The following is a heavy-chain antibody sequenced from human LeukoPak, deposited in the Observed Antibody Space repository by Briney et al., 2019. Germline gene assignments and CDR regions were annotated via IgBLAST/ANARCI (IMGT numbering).Heavy chain of an antibody. CDR1: GGSISSYY. J-gene: IGHJ6*02. CDR2: IYYSGST. D-gene: IGHD4-23*01. Sequence: SPSETLSLTCTVPGGSISSYYWSWIRQPPGKGLEWIGYIYYSGSTNYNPSLKSRVTISVDTSKNQFSLKLSSVTAADTAVYYCARVRGYGGNSMGYYYYGMDVWGQGTTVTVSS. V-gene: IGHV4-59*01. CDR3: ARVRGYGGNSMGYYYYGMDV.